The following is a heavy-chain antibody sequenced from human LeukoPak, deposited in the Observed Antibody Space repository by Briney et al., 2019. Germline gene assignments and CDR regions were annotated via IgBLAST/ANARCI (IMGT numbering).Heavy chain of an antibody. J-gene: IGHJ3*02. CDR3: ARTDGYNRRNAFDI. Sequence: PGGSLRLSCAASGFTFSSYAMSWVRQAPGKGLEWVAVISYDGSSKYYADSVKGRFTISRDNSKNTLYLQVNSLRAEDTAIYYCARTDGYNRRNAFDIWGQGTMVTVSS. V-gene: IGHV3-30*01. CDR1: GFTFSSYA. D-gene: IGHD5-24*01. CDR2: ISYDGSSK.